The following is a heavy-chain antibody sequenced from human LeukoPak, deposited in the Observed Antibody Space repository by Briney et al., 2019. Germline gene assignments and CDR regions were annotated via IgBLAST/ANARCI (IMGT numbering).Heavy chain of an antibody. V-gene: IGHV1-69*05. CDR3: ARDSPGEYSGSYFRY. J-gene: IGHJ4*02. D-gene: IGHD1-26*01. CDR2: IIPIFGTA. CDR1: GGTFSSYA. Sequence: SVKVSCKASGGTFSSYAISWVRQAPGQGLEWMGGIIPIFGTANYAQKFQGRVTITTDTSTSTAYMELRSLRSDDTAVYYCARDSPGEYSGSYFRYWGQGTLVTVSS.